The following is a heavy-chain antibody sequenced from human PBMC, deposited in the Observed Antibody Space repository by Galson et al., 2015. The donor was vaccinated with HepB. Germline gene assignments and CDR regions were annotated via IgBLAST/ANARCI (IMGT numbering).Heavy chain of an antibody. D-gene: IGHD6-19*01. CDR3: ARRGIAVATSFDY. CDR2: ISDSGSYT. J-gene: IGHJ4*02. Sequence: SLRLSCAAPGFTFSGYYMSWIRQAPGKGLEWVSYISDSGSYTYYADSVKGRFTIARDNAKNSLYLQMNSLRVEDTAVYYCARRGIAVATSFDYWGRGTLVTVSS. V-gene: IGHV3-11*03. CDR1: GFTFSGYY.